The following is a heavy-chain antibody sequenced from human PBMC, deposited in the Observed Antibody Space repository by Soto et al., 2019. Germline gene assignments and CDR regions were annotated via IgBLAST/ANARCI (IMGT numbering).Heavy chain of an antibody. CDR2: IIPLFRTP. J-gene: IGHJ6*02. Sequence: QVQLVQSGAEMKEPGSSVKVSCKTSGGTFSSSAISWLRQAPGQGLEWMGGIIPLFRTPDYAQKFQGRATXAXDXXTSTAYMELSSLRSADTAVYYCARDNDRLQLGGNYYYILDVWGQGTTITVSS. CDR3: ARDNDRLQLGGNYYYILDV. CDR1: GGTFSSSA. D-gene: IGHD4-4*01. V-gene: IGHV1-69*05.